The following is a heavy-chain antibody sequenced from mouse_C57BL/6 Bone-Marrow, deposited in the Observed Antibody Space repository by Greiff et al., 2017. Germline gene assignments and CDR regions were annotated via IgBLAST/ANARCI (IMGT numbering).Heavy chain of an antibody. J-gene: IGHJ3*01. CDR2: IYPRSGNT. D-gene: IGHD1-1*01. CDR3: ARWGYYGSSLGFAY. V-gene: IGHV1-81*01. CDR1: GYTFTSYG. Sequence: QVQLQQPGAELVKPGASVKMSCKASGYTFTSYGISWVKQRTGQGLKWIGEIYPRSGNTYYNEKFKGKATLTADKSSSTAYMELRSLTSEDSAVYFCARWGYYGSSLGFAYWGQGTLVTVSA.